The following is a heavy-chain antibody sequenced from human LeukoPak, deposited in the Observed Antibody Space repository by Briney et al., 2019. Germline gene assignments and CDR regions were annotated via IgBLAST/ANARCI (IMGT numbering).Heavy chain of an antibody. CDR3: ARAGSSGWYRWFDP. Sequence: ASVKVSCKASGYTFTSYAMNWVRQAPGQGLEWMGWINTNTGNPTYARGFTGRFVFSLDTSVSTAYLQISSLKAEDTAVYYCARAGSSGWYRWFDPWGQGTLVTVSS. J-gene: IGHJ5*02. D-gene: IGHD6-19*01. CDR1: GYTFTSYA. CDR2: INTNTGNP. V-gene: IGHV7-4-1*02.